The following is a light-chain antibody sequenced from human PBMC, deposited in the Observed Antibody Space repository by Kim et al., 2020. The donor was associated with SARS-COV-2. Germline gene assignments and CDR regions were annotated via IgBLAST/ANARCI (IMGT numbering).Light chain of an antibody. CDR2: GTS. J-gene: IGKJ2*01. V-gene: IGKV3-20*01. CDR1: QSVASNH. CDR3: QQYDRSPYT. Sequence: WSPGERATPSCRASQSVASNHLAWFQQKPGQAPRLLVYGTSSRATGIPDRFSGSGSGTDFTLTISRLEPEDFAIYYCQQYDRSPYTFGQGTKLEI.